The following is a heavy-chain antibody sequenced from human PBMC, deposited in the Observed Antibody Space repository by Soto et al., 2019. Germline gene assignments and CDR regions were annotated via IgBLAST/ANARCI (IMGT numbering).Heavy chain of an antibody. CDR2: ISYDGSNK. V-gene: IGHV3-30-3*01. CDR1: GFTFSSYA. CDR3: ARDEFGELFMDV. Sequence: PGGSLRLSCAASGFTFSSYAMHWVRQAPGKGLEWVAVISYDGSNKYYADPVKGRFTISRDNSKNTLYLQMNSLRAEDTAVYYCARDEFGELFMDVWGQGTTVTVSS. D-gene: IGHD3-10*01. J-gene: IGHJ6*02.